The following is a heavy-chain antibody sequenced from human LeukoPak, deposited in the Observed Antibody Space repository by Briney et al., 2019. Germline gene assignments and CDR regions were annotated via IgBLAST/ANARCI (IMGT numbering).Heavy chain of an antibody. J-gene: IGHJ4*02. CDR2: IYPGDSDT. V-gene: IGHV5-51*01. CDR3: ASGFYDSSGHYYDGYFDY. D-gene: IGHD3-22*01. CDR1: GYSFTSYW. Sequence: GESLKISCKGSGYSFTSYWVGWVRQMPGKGLEWMGIIYPGDSDTRYSPSFQGQVTISADKSISTAYLQWSSLKASDTAMYYCASGFYDSSGHYYDGYFDYWGQGTLVTVSS.